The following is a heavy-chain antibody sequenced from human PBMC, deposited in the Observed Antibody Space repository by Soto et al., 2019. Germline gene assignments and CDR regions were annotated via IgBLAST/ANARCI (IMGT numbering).Heavy chain of an antibody. D-gene: IGHD2-15*01. V-gene: IGHV2-5*02. CDR2: IYWDDDK. CDR3: AHLPCSGGSCYWFSFSGMDV. Sequence: QITLKESGPPLVKPTQTLTLTCTFSGFSLSTSGVGVAWIRQPPGKALEWLALIYWDDDKRYRPSLESSLTITKDSDKNQVVLTMTNMDPVDTATYYYAHLPCSGGSCYWFSFSGMDVWGQGTTVTVSS. J-gene: IGHJ6*02. CDR1: GFSLSTSGVG.